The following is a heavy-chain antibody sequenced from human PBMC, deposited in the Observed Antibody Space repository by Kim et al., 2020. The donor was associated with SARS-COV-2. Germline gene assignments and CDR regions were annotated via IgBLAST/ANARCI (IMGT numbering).Heavy chain of an antibody. Sequence: AQKFQGRVTITADESTSTAYMELSSLRSEDTAVYYCARDLPGTVTTALGYWGQGTLVTVSS. J-gene: IGHJ4*02. D-gene: IGHD4-17*01. CDR3: ARDLPGTVTTALGY. V-gene: IGHV1-69*01.